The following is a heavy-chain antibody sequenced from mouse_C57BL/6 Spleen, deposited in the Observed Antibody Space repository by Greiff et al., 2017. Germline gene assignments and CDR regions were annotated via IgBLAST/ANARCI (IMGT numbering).Heavy chain of an antibody. Sequence: QVQLQQSGAELVRPGTSVKVSCKASGYAFTNYLIEWVKQRPGQGLEWIGVINTGSGGTNYNEKFKGKATLTADKSSSTAYMQLSSLTSEDSAVYFCARYYDYEGWFAYWGQGTLVTVSA. V-gene: IGHV1-54*01. D-gene: IGHD2-4*01. CDR3: ARYYDYEGWFAY. CDR2: INTGSGGT. CDR1: GYAFTNYL. J-gene: IGHJ3*01.